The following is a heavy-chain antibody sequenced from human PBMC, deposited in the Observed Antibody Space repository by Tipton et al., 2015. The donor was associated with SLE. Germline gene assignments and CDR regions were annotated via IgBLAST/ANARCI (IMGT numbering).Heavy chain of an antibody. V-gene: IGHV3-43*01. CDR2: ISWDGGST. J-gene: IGHJ6*02. CDR1: GFTFDDYT. CDR3: AKVGSIAVYYGMDV. Sequence: GSLRLSCAASGFTFDDYTMHWVRQAPGKGLEWVSLISWDGGSTYYADSVKGRFTISRDNSKNSLYLQMNSLRTEDTALYYCAKVGSIAVYYGMDVWGQGTTVTVSS. D-gene: IGHD6-19*01.